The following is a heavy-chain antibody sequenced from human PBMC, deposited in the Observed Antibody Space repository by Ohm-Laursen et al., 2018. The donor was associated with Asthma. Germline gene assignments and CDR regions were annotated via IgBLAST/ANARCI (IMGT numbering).Heavy chain of an antibody. J-gene: IGHJ4*02. CDR3: ARDVMEWYLPAFDF. Sequence: SLRLSCTASGFTFRSYAMHWVRQAPGKGLEWVAVGGSYYGGGLKYYADSVNGRFTVSRDDSKNTLYLQMNSLRPDDTAVYYCARDVMEWYLPAFDFWGQGTLVTVSS. CDR1: GFTFRSYA. D-gene: IGHD3-3*01. V-gene: IGHV3-30-3*01. CDR2: GGSYYGGGLK.